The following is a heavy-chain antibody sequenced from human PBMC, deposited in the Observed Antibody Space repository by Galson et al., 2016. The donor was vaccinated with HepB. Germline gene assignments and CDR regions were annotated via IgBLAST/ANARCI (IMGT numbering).Heavy chain of an antibody. CDR1: GGSISSYY. J-gene: IGHJ4*02. CDR2: IYTSGST. Sequence: SETLSLTCTVSGGSISSYYWSWIRQPAGKGPEWIGRIYTSGSTNYNPSLESRVTMSVDTSKNQFSLKLSSVTAADTAVYYCARDYCSGGSCSPGKYWGQGTLVTVSS. D-gene: IGHD2-15*01. CDR3: ARDYCSGGSCSPGKY. V-gene: IGHV4-4*07.